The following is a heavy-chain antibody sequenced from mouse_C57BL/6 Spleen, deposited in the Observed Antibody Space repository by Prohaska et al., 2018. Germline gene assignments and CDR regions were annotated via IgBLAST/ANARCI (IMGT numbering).Heavy chain of an antibody. CDR1: GFNIKDDY. CDR3: TTGNQGFDY. V-gene: IGHV14-4*01. Sequence: EVQLQQSGAELVRPGASVKLSCTASGFNIKDDYMHWVKQRPEQGLEWIGWINPENGDTEYASKFHGKATITADTSSNTAYLQLSSLTSEDTAVYYCTTGNQGFDYWGQGTTLTVSS. D-gene: IGHD2-1*01. J-gene: IGHJ2*01. CDR2: INPENGDT.